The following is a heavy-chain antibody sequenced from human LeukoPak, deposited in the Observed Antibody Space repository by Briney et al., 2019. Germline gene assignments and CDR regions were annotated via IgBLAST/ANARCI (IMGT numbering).Heavy chain of an antibody. Sequence: RSGGSLRLSCAASGFTFSSYGIHWVRQAPGKGLEWVSAISGSGGNTYYADSVKGRFTISRDNSKNTLYLQMNSLRAEDTAVYYCARRPPLGSRGYYYVPYFDYWGQGTLVTVSS. V-gene: IGHV3-23*01. CDR2: ISGSGGNT. D-gene: IGHD3-22*01. CDR3: ARRPPLGSRGYYYVPYFDY. J-gene: IGHJ4*02. CDR1: GFTFSSYG.